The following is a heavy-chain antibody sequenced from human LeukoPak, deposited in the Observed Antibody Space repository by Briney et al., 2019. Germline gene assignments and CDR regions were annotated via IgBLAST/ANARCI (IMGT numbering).Heavy chain of an antibody. J-gene: IGHJ4*02. CDR1: EFTLSSCA. Sequence: GGSLRLSCAASEFTLSSCAMSWVRQAPGKGLEWVSGITGSGGSTYYADSVKGRFTISRDNSKSTLYLQINSLGAEDTAVYYCAKAGGTFYFDYWGQGTLVTVSS. V-gene: IGHV3-23*01. D-gene: IGHD1-26*01. CDR3: AKAGGTFYFDY. CDR2: ITGSGGST.